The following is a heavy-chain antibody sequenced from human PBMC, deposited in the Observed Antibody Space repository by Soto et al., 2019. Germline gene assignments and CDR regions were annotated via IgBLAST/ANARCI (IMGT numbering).Heavy chain of an antibody. CDR2: ISGSGGST. J-gene: IGHJ6*02. CDR3: AKAATYGDYVSGMDV. CDR1: GFTFSSYA. V-gene: IGHV3-23*01. Sequence: PGGSLRLSCAASGFTFSSYAMSWVRQAPGKGLEWVSAISGSGGSTYYADSVKGRFTISRDNSKNTLYLQMNSLRAEDTAVYYFAKAATYGDYVSGMDVWRQGTTDTSP. D-gene: IGHD4-17*01.